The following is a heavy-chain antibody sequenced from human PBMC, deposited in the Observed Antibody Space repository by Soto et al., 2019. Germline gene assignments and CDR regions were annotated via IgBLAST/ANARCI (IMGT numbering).Heavy chain of an antibody. D-gene: IGHD6-13*01. CDR2: IYHSGST. J-gene: IGHJ4*02. CDR3: ARAAGGQLVPPYFDY. V-gene: IGHV4-4*02. Sequence: QVQLQESGPGLVKPSGTLSLTCAVSSGCISSSNWWSWVRQPPGKGLEWIGEIYHSGSTNYNPSLKRRVTISVDQSKNPFSLKLSSMTAADTAVYYRARAAGGQLVPPYFDYWGQGTLVTLSS. CDR1: SGCISSSNW.